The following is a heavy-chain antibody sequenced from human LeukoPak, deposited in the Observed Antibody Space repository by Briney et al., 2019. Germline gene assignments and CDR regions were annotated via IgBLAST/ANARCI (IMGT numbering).Heavy chain of an antibody. CDR3: AREGSSSSYYYYGIDV. Sequence: PSETLSLTCTVSGGSVSSGNYYWSWIRQPPGKGLEWIVYIYYSGSTNYNPSLKSRVTISVETSKNQFSLQLSSVTAADTAVYYCAREGSSSSYYYYGIDVWGQGTTVTVSS. V-gene: IGHV4-61*01. CDR1: GGSVSSGNYY. CDR2: IYYSGST. D-gene: IGHD6-6*01. J-gene: IGHJ6*02.